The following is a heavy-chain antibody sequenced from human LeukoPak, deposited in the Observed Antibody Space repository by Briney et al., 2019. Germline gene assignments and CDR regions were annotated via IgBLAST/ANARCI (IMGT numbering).Heavy chain of an antibody. Sequence: ASETLSLTCTVSGDSISNINYYWGWIRQPPGKGLEWIALINYNGRTFNNPSLKSRVAISIDTSNNQFSLKLSSVTAADTAVYYCARDGLYSSGWYPFDYWGQGTLATVSS. CDR2: INYNGRT. V-gene: IGHV4-39*07. CDR3: ARDGLYSSGWYPFDY. J-gene: IGHJ4*02. CDR1: GDSISNINYY. D-gene: IGHD6-19*01.